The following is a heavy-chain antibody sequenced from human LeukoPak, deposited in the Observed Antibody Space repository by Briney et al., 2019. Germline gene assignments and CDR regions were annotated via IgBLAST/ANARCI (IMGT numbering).Heavy chain of an antibody. CDR1: GFTFSGYV. Sequence: GVSLRLSCAASGFTFSGYVMNWVRQAPGKGLESVSTISDSGDTTYYADSVKGRFTISRDSSKNTLYLQMNSLRADDTAVYYCAKQGRSGSFSHFDYWGQGTLVTVSS. CDR3: AKQGRSGSFSHFDY. CDR2: ISDSGDTT. V-gene: IGHV3-23*01. D-gene: IGHD3-10*01. J-gene: IGHJ4*02.